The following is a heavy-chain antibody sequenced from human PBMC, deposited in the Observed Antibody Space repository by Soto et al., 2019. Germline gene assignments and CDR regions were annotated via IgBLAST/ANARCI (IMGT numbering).Heavy chain of an antibody. J-gene: IGHJ5*02. D-gene: IGHD6-19*01. V-gene: IGHV1-8*02. CDR2: MNPVNGNA. CDR1: GYTFTSFN. Sequence: QEQLVQSGAEVKRPGASVKVSCRASGYTFTSFNINWVRQAAGQGPEWIGWMNPVNGNAAFAREFQGRVTTSRDTATDTAYMEVDGLSSGDTAIYYCARAVGIAVTGLDLWGSGTLVTVSS. CDR3: ARAVGIAVTGLDL.